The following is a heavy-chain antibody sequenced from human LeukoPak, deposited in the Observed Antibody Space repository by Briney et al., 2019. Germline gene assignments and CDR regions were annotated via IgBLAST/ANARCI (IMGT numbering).Heavy chain of an antibody. D-gene: IGHD6-13*01. J-gene: IGHJ5*02. CDR1: GITFSSYV. V-gene: IGHV3-30*03. Sequence: GGSLRLSCTASGITFSSYVMHWVRQAPGKGLQWVALISYDGSNKYYADSVKGRFTISRDNSKNTLYLQMNSLRAEDTAVYYCARPRGAAAVTFWFDTRGERTLVTVSS. CDR2: ISYDGSNK. CDR3: ARPRGAAAVTFWFDT.